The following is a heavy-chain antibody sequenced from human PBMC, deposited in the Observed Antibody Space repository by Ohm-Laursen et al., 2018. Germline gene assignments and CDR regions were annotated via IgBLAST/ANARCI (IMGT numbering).Heavy chain of an antibody. V-gene: IGHV3-30*03. CDR1: GFTFSSYG. D-gene: IGHD1-26*01. CDR3: ARVSALGRGMNV. CDR2: ISYDGSNK. Sequence: SLRLSCAASGFTFSSYGMHWVRQAPGKGLEWVAVISYDGSNKYYADSVKGRFTISRENAKNSLYLQMNSLRAEDTAVYYCARVSALGRGMNVWGQGTTVTVSS. J-gene: IGHJ6*02.